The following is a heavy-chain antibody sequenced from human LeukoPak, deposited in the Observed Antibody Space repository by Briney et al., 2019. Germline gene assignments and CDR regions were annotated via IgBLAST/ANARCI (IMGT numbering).Heavy chain of an antibody. CDR3: ARGAHYDFWSGNIFGP. CDR2: INPSGGST. V-gene: IGHV1-46*01. CDR1: GYTFTSYY. J-gene: IGHJ5*02. Sequence: GASVKVSCKASGYTFTSYYMHWVRQAPGQGLEWMGIINPSGGSTSYAQKFQGRVTMTRDTSTSTVYMELSSLRSDDTAVYYCARGAHYDFWSGNIFGPWGQGTLVTVSS. D-gene: IGHD3-3*01.